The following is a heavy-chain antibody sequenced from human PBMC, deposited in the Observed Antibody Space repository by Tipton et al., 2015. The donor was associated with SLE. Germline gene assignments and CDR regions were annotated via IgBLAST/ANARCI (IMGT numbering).Heavy chain of an antibody. CDR3: ARDKLCDI. D-gene: IGHD5-18*01. CDR2: ISHSGGT. Sequence: TLSLTCAVYGGSFSGYYWSWIRQPPGKGLEWIGEISHSGGTNYNPSLKSRVTISVDTSKNQFSLKLSSVTAADTAVYYCARDKLCDIWGQGTMVTVSS. J-gene: IGHJ3*02. V-gene: IGHV4-34*01. CDR1: GGSFSGYY.